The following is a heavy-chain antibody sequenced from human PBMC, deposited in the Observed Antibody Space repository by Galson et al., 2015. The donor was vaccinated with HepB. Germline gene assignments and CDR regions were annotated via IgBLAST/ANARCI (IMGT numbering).Heavy chain of an antibody. CDR1: GFTFSSYS. Sequence: SLRLSCAASGFTFSSYSMNWVRQAPGKGLEWVSSISSSSSYIYYADSVKGRFTISRDNAKNSLYLQMNSLRAEDTAVYYCARDWGGKPEYYYYGMDVWGQGTTVTVSS. V-gene: IGHV3-21*01. CDR2: ISSSSSYI. CDR3: ARDWGGKPEYYYYGMDV. J-gene: IGHJ6*02. D-gene: IGHD3-16*01.